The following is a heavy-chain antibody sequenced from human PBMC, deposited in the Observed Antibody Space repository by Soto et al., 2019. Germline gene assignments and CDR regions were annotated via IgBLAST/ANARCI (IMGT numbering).Heavy chain of an antibody. CDR2: ISAYNGNT. CDR3: ARSFITMVRGVIPHYYYYVDV. Sequence: VASVKVSCKASGYTFTSYCISWVRQAPGQGLEWMGWISAYNGNTNYAQKLQGRVTMTTDTSTSTAYMELRSLRSDDTAVYYCARSFITMVRGVIPHYYYYVDVWGKGTTVTVSS. D-gene: IGHD3-10*01. CDR1: GYTFTSYC. V-gene: IGHV1-18*01. J-gene: IGHJ6*03.